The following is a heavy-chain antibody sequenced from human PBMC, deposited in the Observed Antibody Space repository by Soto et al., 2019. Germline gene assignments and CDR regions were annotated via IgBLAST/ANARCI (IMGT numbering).Heavy chain of an antibody. Sequence: QVQLVQSGAEVKKPGSSVKVSCKASGGTFSSYAISWVRQAPGQGLEWMGGIIPIFGTANYAQKFQGRVTITAAESTTTAYTELSSLRFEDTAVYYCARRVPAAGYYYGMDVWGPGTTVTVSS. CDR3: ARRVPAAGYYYGMDV. D-gene: IGHD2-2*01. CDR1: GGTFSSYA. CDR2: IIPIFGTA. V-gene: IGHV1-69*12. J-gene: IGHJ6*02.